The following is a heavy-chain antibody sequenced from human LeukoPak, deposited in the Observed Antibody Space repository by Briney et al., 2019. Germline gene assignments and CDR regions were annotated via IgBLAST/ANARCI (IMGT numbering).Heavy chain of an antibody. CDR1: GFTFSTYG. CDR3: AKAASGYWYFDL. Sequence: GGSLRLSCAASGFTFSTYGMHWVRQAPGKGLEWVSAITGSGGTTYYADSMEGRFTISRDNSKNTLYLQMNSLKAEDTAIYFCAKAASGYWYFDLWGRGTLVTVSS. D-gene: IGHD2-15*01. V-gene: IGHV3-23*01. J-gene: IGHJ2*01. CDR2: ITGSGGTT.